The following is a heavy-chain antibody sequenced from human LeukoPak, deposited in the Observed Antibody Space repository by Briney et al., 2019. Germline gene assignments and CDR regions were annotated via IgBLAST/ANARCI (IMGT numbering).Heavy chain of an antibody. V-gene: IGHV4-34*01. J-gene: IGHJ4*02. D-gene: IGHD6-19*01. Sequence: SETLSLTCAVYGGSFSGYYWSWLRQPPGKGLEWIGEINHSGSTNYNPSLKSRVTISVDTSKNQFSLKLSSVTAADTAVYYRARFEYSSGWYDRTYFDYWGQGTLVTVSS. CDR1: GGSFSGYY. CDR2: INHSGST. CDR3: ARFEYSSGWYDRTYFDY.